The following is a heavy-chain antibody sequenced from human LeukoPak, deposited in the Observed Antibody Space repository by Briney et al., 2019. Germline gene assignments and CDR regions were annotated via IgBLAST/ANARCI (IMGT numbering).Heavy chain of an antibody. J-gene: IGHJ4*02. CDR3: ARDRRYYDSSGYNTPGGY. CDR2: ISAYNGNT. V-gene: IGHV1-18*01. CDR1: GYTFTSYG. Sequence: ASVKVSCKASGYTFTSYGISWVRQAPGQGLGWMGWISAYNGNTNYAQKLQGRVTMTTDTSTSTAYMELRSLRSDDTAVYYCARDRRYYDSSGYNTPGGYWGQGTLVTVSS. D-gene: IGHD3-22*01.